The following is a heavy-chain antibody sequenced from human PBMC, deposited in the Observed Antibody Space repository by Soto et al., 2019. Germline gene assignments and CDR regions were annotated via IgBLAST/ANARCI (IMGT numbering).Heavy chain of an antibody. CDR2: ISSSSSTI. D-gene: IGHD3-10*01. CDR1: GFTFSSYS. J-gene: IGHJ6*03. V-gene: IGHV3-48*01. Sequence: GGSLRLSCAASGFTFSSYSMNWVRQAPGKGLEWVSYISSSSSTIYYADSVKGRFTISRDNAKNSLYLQMNSLRAEDTAVYYCARTVRSMVRGTRPYYYYMDVWGKGTTVTVSS. CDR3: ARTVRSMVRGTRPYYYYMDV.